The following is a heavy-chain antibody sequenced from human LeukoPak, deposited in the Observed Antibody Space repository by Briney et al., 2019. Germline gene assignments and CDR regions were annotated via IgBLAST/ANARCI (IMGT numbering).Heavy chain of an antibody. CDR1: GGSISSYY. V-gene: IGHV4-4*07. J-gene: IGHJ4*02. CDR3: TRRSQGTMFES. CDR2: IYTSGST. D-gene: IGHD3-10*01. Sequence: PSETLSLTRTVSGGSISSYYWSWIRQPAGKGLEWIGRIYTSGSTNYNPSLKSRVTMSVDTSKNQFSLKLSSVTAADTATYYCTRRSQGTMFESRGQGAPVTVSS.